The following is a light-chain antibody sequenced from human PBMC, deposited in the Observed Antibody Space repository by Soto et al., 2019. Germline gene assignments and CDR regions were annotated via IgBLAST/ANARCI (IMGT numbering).Light chain of an antibody. CDR3: QQSYSTPSIT. CDR1: QSISSY. Sequence: DIQMTQSPSSLSASVGDRVTITCRASQSISSYLNWYQQKPGKAPKLLIYAASNLQSGVPSRFSISGSGTDFTLTISSLQPEDFATYYCQQSYSTPSITFGQGTRLEIK. CDR2: AAS. J-gene: IGKJ5*01. V-gene: IGKV1-39*01.